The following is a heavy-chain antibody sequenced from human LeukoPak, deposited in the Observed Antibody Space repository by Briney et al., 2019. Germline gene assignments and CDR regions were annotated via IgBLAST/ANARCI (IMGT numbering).Heavy chain of an antibody. CDR1: GFTFSSYA. Sequence: GGSLRLSCAASGFTFSSYAMYWVRQAPGKGLEWVAVISYDGSNKYYADSVKGRFTISRDNSKNTLYLQMNSLRAEDTAVYYCARDRRDGYTLPDYWGQGTLVTVSS. CDR2: ISYDGSNK. CDR3: ARDRRDGYTLPDY. J-gene: IGHJ4*02. V-gene: IGHV3-30-3*01. D-gene: IGHD5-24*01.